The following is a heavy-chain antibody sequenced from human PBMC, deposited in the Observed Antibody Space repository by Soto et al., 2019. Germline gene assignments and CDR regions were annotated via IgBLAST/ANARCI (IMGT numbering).Heavy chain of an antibody. Sequence: QVHLVQSGVEVKTPGASVKVSCQASGYTLFTYDISWVRQAPGQGLEWMGWISTYSADTKYAQKFQGRVTMTTDTSTTTAYLELRSLRSDDTAVYYCARHHGPTTSETWFGPWGQGTLVTVSS. J-gene: IGHJ5*02. CDR2: ISTYSADT. D-gene: IGHD5-12*01. V-gene: IGHV1-18*01. CDR1: GYTLFTYD. CDR3: ARHHGPTTSETWFGP.